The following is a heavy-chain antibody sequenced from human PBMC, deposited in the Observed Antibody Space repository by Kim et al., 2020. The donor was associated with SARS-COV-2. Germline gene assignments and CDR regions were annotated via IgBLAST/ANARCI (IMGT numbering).Heavy chain of an antibody. J-gene: IGHJ4*02. CDR3: AKKYSSGCWDN. CDR2: ISGSGGYT. CDR1: GFSFSSYA. Sequence: GGSLRLSCAASGFSFSSYAMSWVRQSPGEGLEWVSSISGSGGYTYYADSVKGRFTISRDNSKNTLYLQINSLGAEDTAVYYCAKKYSSGCWDNWGQGTLVTVSS. D-gene: IGHD6-19*01. V-gene: IGHV3-23*01.